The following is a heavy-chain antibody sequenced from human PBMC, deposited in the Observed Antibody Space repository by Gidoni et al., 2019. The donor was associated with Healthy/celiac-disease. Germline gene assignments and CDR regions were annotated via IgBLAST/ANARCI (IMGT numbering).Heavy chain of an antibody. J-gene: IGHJ6*02. V-gene: IGHV5-51*01. CDR3: ARHGDSSSWYQFSTNYQYYGMDV. CDR1: GYSFTSYW. CDR2: IYPGDSDT. Sequence: EVQLVQSGAEVKKPGESLKISCQGSGYSFTSYWIAWVRQMPGKGLEWMGVIYPGDSDTRYSPSFQGQVTISADTSISNAYLHWSSLKASDTAMYYCARHGDSSSWYQFSTNYQYYGMDVWGQGTTVTVSS. D-gene: IGHD6-13*01.